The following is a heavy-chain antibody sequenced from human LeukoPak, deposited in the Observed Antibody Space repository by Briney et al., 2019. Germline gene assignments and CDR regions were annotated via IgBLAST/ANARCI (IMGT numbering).Heavy chain of an antibody. D-gene: IGHD2-15*01. Sequence: VASVKVSCKASGGTFSSYAISWVRQAPGQGLEWMGGIIPIFGTANYAQKFQGRVTITADESTNTAYMELSSLRSEDTAVYYCARKYCSGGSCYGYFDYWGQGTLVTVSS. J-gene: IGHJ4*02. V-gene: IGHV1-69*01. CDR2: IIPIFGTA. CDR1: GGTFSSYA. CDR3: ARKYCSGGSCYGYFDY.